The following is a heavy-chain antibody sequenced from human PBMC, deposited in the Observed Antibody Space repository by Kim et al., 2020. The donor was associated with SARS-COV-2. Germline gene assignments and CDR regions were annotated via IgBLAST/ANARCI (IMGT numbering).Heavy chain of an antibody. Sequence: GGSLRLSCAASGFTFSSFWMTWVRQAPGKGLEWVANINEDGSQKYYIDSVKGRLTISRDNAKNSVYLQMNSLRAEDTAVYYCARPRYSSWGQGILVTVSS. D-gene: IGHD2-15*01. J-gene: IGHJ4*02. V-gene: IGHV3-7*01. CDR1: GFTFSSFW. CDR3: ARPRYSS. CDR2: INEDGSQK.